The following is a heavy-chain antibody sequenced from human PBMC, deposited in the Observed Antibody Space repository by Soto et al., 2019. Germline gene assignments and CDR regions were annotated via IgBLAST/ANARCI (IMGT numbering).Heavy chain of an antibody. CDR3: ARAIAVAGTKPG. D-gene: IGHD6-19*01. CDR1: GFTFSSYS. V-gene: IGHV3-21*01. J-gene: IGHJ4*02. CDR2: ISSSSSYI. Sequence: EVQLVESGGGLVKPGGSLRLSCAASGFTFSSYSMNWVRQAPGKGLEWVSSISSSSSYIYYADSVKGRFTISRDNAKNSLYLQMNSLRDEDTAVYYCARAIAVAGTKPGWGQGTLVTVSS.